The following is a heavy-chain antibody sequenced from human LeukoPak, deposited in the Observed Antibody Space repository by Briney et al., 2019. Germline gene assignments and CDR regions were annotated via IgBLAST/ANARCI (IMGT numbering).Heavy chain of an antibody. D-gene: IGHD1-26*01. CDR3: AKDSERGSYWENDAFDI. J-gene: IGHJ3*02. CDR2: ISWNSGSI. V-gene: IGHV3-9*01. CDR1: GFTFDDYA. Sequence: GGSLRLSCAASGFTFDDYAMPWVRQAPGKGLEWVSGISWNSGSIGYADSVKGRFTISRDNAKNSLYLQMNSLRAEDTALYCCAKDSERGSYWENDAFDIWGQGTMVTVSS.